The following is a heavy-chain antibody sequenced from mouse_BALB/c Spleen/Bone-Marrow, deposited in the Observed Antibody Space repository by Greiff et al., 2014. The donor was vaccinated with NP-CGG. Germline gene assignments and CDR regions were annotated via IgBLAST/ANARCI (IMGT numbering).Heavy chain of an antibody. CDR3: ARHVERFITTAAWFAY. CDR2: FYPGSGSI. Sequence: VQLVESGAELVKPGASVKLSCKASGYTFTEYTIHWVKQRSGQGLEWIGWFYPGSGSIKYNEKFKDKATLTADKSSSTVYMELSRLTSEDSAVYFCARHVERFITTAAWFAYWGQGTLVTVSA. D-gene: IGHD1-2*01. V-gene: IGHV1-62-2*01. CDR1: GYTFTEYT. J-gene: IGHJ3*01.